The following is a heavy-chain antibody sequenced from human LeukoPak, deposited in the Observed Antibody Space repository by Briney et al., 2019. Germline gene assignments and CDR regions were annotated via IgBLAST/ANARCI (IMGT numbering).Heavy chain of an antibody. CDR2: FDPEDGET. J-gene: IGHJ4*02. CDR3: ATDPPYCGGDCYNLDY. CDR1: GYTLTELS. Sequence: GASVKVSCKVSGYTLTELSMHWVRQAPGKGLEWMGGFDPEDGETIYAQKFQGRVTMTEDTSTDTAYMELSSLRSEDTAVYYCATDPPYCGGDCYNLDYWGQGTLVTVSS. D-gene: IGHD2-21*02. V-gene: IGHV1-24*01.